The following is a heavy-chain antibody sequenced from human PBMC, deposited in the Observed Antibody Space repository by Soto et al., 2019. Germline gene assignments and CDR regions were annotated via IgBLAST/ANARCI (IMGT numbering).Heavy chain of an antibody. J-gene: IGHJ4*02. V-gene: IGHV3-48*01. CDR2: ISSSSSTI. CDR1: GCTCISYS. Sequence: VGSLRLSCAASGCTCISYSMSWVRQAPGKGLEWVSYISSSSSTIYYADSVKGRFTISRDNAKNSLYLQMNSLRAEDTAVYYCARDYSSYGPFDYWGQGTLVTVSS. CDR3: ARDYSSYGPFDY. D-gene: IGHD5-18*01.